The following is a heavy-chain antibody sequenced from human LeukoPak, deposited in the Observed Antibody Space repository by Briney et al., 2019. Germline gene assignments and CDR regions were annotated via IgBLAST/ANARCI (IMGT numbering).Heavy chain of an antibody. J-gene: IGHJ4*02. V-gene: IGHV3-23*01. CDR1: GFTFTTYG. CDR2: ITGSGDRT. D-gene: IGHD3-22*01. CDR3: AKGYYYDSGGYYFAY. Sequence: GGSLRLSCVASGFTFTTYGMNWVRQAPGKGLEWVSGITGSGDRTYYADSVKGRFTIYRDNSKNTLYLQMNSLRAEDTAVYYCAKGYYYDSGGYYFAYWGQGTLVTASS.